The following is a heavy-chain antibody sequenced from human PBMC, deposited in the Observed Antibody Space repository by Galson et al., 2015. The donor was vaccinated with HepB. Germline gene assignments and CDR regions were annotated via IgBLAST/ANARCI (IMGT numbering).Heavy chain of an antibody. D-gene: IGHD4-11*01. CDR3: ARRKVTTVPTGMWFDP. V-gene: IGHV1-8*01. CDR2: MNPNSGNT. Sequence: SVGVSCKASGYTFTSYDINWVRQATGQGLEGMGWMNPNSGNTVYAQKFQGRVTMTRNTSLSTAYKELSSLRSEDTAVYYCARRKVTTVPTGMWFDPWGQGTLVTVSS. CDR1: GYTFTSYD. J-gene: IGHJ5*02.